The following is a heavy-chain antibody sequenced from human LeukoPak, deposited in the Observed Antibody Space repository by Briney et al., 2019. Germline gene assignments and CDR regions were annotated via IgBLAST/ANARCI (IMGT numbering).Heavy chain of an antibody. Sequence: SETLSLTCTVSGGSITSYFWSWIRQPPEKGLEWIGYIYYRGSTTYNPSLKSRVTMSVDTSKNQFSLKLSSMTAADTAVYYCARGLGSYSYYFDYWGQGTLVTVSS. J-gene: IGHJ4*02. V-gene: IGHV4-59*01. CDR1: GGSITSYF. CDR3: ARGLGSYSYYFDY. D-gene: IGHD1-26*01. CDR2: IYYRGST.